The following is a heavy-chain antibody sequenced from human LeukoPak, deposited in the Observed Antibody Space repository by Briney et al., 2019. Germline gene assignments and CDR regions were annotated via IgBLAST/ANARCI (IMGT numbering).Heavy chain of an antibody. CDR1: GFSFSSYS. J-gene: IGHJ4*02. CDR2: ISSSSSYI. V-gene: IGHV3-21*04. CDR3: AKEGGSYYRFDY. Sequence: PGGSLRLSCAASGFSFSSYSMDWVRQAPGKGLEWVSSISSSSSYIYYADSVKGRFTISRDNAKNSLYLQMNSLRAEDTAVYYCAKEGGSYYRFDYWGQGTLVTVSS. D-gene: IGHD1-26*01.